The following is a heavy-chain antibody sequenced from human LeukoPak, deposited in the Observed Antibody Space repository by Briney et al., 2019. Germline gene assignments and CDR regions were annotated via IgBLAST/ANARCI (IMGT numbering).Heavy chain of an antibody. V-gene: IGHV3-48*03. Sequence: PGGSQRLSCAASGFTFSSYEMNWVRQAPGKGLEWVSYISSSGSTIYYADSVKGRFTLSRDNAKNSLYLQMNSLRAEDTAVYYCARGTGYCLDPWGQGTLVTVSS. D-gene: IGHD7-27*01. CDR1: GFTFSSYE. CDR2: ISSSGSTI. CDR3: ARGTGYCLDP. J-gene: IGHJ5*02.